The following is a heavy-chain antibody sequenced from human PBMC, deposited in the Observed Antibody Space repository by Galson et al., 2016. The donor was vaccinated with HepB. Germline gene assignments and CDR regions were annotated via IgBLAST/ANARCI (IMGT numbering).Heavy chain of an antibody. CDR1: GRSIRSSSYF. D-gene: IGHD5-12*01. J-gene: IGHJ3*02. CDR3: ARRTVATRGAFDI. CDR2: IHYSGTS. Sequence: SETLSLTCNVSGRSIRSSSYFWGWLRQPPGKGLEWIATIHYSGTSYYNPSLESRVTISVDTSMNQFSLNLSSVTAADSAVYYCARRTVATRGAFDIWGPGTMVTVSS. V-gene: IGHV4-39*01.